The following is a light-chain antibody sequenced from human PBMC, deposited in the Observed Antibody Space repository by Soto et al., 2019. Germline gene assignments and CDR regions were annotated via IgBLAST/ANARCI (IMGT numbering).Light chain of an antibody. CDR3: QQYDNIILR. J-gene: IGKJ4*02. CDR1: QYIGNY. V-gene: IGKV1-33*01. Sequence: IRLTQSPTSLSASVGDRVTITCQASQYIGNYLNWYQQKPGEAPRLLISGASNLEPGVPSRFSGRGSGADFTFIISSLQPEDVATYSCQQYDNIILRFGGGTKVEIK. CDR2: GAS.